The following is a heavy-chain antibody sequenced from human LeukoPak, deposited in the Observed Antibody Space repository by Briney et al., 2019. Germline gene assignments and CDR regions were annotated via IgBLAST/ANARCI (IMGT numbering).Heavy chain of an antibody. Sequence: LGGSLRLSCAASGFTFSAYGVTWVRQAPGKGLVWVSSVGVSGDNVHYADSVKGRFAISRENSNNTLYLQMNSLRAEDAAVYYCAKDPNGDYVGAFDTWGQGTMVIVSS. CDR2: VGVSGDNV. CDR1: GFTFSAYG. J-gene: IGHJ3*02. CDR3: AKDPNGDYVGAFDT. V-gene: IGHV3-23*01. D-gene: IGHD4-17*01.